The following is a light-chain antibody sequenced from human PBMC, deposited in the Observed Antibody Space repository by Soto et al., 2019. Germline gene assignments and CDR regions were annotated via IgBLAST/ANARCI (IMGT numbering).Light chain of an antibody. J-gene: IGLJ1*01. Sequence: QSVLTQPASVSGSPGQSITISCTGTSSDVGGYNHVSWYHHHPGKAPKLLIYDDSHRPSGVSNRFSGSKSGNTASLTISGLQAEDVADYYCSSYPSNSHYVFGTGTKVTVL. CDR1: SSDVGGYNH. CDR3: SSYPSNSHYV. CDR2: DDS. V-gene: IGLV2-14*03.